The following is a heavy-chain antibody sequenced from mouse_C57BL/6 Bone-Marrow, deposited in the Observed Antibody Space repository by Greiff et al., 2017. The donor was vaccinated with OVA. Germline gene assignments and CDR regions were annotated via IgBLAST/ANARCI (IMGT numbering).Heavy chain of an antibody. CDR3: TTWGYDVFAY. Sequence: VQLKQSGAELVRPGASVKLSCTASGFNIKDDYMHWVKQRPEQGLEWIGWIDPENGDTEYASKFQGKATITADTSSNTAYLQLSSLTSEDTAVYYCTTWGYDVFAYWGQGTLVTVSA. J-gene: IGHJ3*01. CDR1: GFNIKDDY. CDR2: IDPENGDT. D-gene: IGHD2-2*01. V-gene: IGHV14-4*01.